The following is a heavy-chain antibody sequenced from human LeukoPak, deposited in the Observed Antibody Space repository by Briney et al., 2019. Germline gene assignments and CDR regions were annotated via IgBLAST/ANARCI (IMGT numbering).Heavy chain of an antibody. Sequence: GSLRLSCAASGFTVSSNYMSWVRQAPGKGLEWVSVIYSGGSTYYADSVKGRFTISRDNSKNTLYLQMNSLRAEDTAVYYCAKDRIAVAGRWEFDYWGQGTLVTVSS. CDR3: AKDRIAVAGRWEFDY. V-gene: IGHV3-53*05. D-gene: IGHD6-19*01. J-gene: IGHJ4*02. CDR2: IYSGGST. CDR1: GFTVSSNY.